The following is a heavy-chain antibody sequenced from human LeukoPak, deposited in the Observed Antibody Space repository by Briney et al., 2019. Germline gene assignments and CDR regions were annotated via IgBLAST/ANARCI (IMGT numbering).Heavy chain of an antibody. CDR1: GVSISSSSYY. CDR3: ARWVLHTALGY. J-gene: IGHJ4*02. Sequence: SETLSLTCTVSGVSISSSSYYWGWIRQPPGKGLEWIGSLYYGGSTYYNPSLKSRVTISVGTSKTQFSLNLSSVTAADTAVYYCARWVLHTALGYWGQGTQVTVSS. D-gene: IGHD5-18*01. V-gene: IGHV4-39*01. CDR2: LYYGGST.